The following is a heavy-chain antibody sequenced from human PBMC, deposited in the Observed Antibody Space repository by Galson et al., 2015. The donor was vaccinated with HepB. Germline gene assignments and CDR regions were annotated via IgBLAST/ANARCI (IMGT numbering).Heavy chain of an antibody. CDR1: GFTFSSYA. D-gene: IGHD3-22*01. CDR2: ISYDGSNK. Sequence: SLRLSCAASGFTFSSYAMHWVRQAPGKGLEWVAVISYDGSNKYYADSVKGRFTISRDNSKNTLYLQMNSLRAEDTAVYYCVRGSSGYSAFDIWGQGTMVTVSS. CDR3: VRGSSGYSAFDI. V-gene: IGHV3-30-3*01. J-gene: IGHJ3*02.